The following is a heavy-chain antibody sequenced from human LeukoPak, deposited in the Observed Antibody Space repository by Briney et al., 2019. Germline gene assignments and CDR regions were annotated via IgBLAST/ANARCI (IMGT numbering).Heavy chain of an antibody. CDR1: GYSISSGYY. J-gene: IGHJ6*03. Sequence: PSETLSLTCTVSGYSISSGYYWGWIRQSPGKGLEWIGSIYQSGSTSYNPSLKSRVTISIDTSKNQFSLQLNSLTPEDTAVYFCARDHLQLVRRLGGTTEYSYYYYMDVWGKGTTVTVSS. CDR2: IYQSGST. CDR3: ARDHLQLVRRLGGTTEYSYYYYMDV. V-gene: IGHV4-38-2*02. D-gene: IGHD6-13*01.